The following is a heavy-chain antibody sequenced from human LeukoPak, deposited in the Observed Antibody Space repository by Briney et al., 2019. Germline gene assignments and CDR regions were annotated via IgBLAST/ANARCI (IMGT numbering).Heavy chain of an antibody. CDR2: ISSSSSYI. J-gene: IGHJ3*02. CDR3: AKTRDGDAFDI. V-gene: IGHV3-21*01. CDR1: GFTFSSYS. Sequence: GGSLRLSCAASGFTFSSYSMNWVRQAPGKGLEWVSSISSSSSYIYYADSVKGRFTISRDNAKNSLYLQMNSLRAEDTAVYYCAKTRDGDAFDIWGQGTMVTVSS. D-gene: IGHD5-24*01.